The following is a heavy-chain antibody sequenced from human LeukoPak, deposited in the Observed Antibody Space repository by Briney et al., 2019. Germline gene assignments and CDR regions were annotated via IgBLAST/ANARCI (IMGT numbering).Heavy chain of an antibody. CDR1: GFTFDDYT. Sequence: GGSLRLSCAASGFTFDDYTMHWVRQAPGKCLEWVSLIRWDGGSTYYADSVKGRFTISRDNSKNSLYLQMNSLRTEDTALYYCECVLRCGFGVWGLGTVVPVFS. CDR2: IRWDGGST. D-gene: IGHD2-21*01. V-gene: IGHV3-43*01. J-gene: IGHJ3*01. CDR3: ECVLRCGFGV.